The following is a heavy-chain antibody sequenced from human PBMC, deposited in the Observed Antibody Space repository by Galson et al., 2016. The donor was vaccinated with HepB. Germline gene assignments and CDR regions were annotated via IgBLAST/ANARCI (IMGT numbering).Heavy chain of an antibody. J-gene: IGHJ2*01. V-gene: IGHV3-74*01. CDR3: ARDSDTSGLHWYFDL. D-gene: IGHD3-22*01. CDR2: INRDESST. CDR1: GFTFSSYY. Sequence: SLRLSCAASGFTFSSYYMHWVRQAPGKGLVWVSRINRDESSTSYADYVKGRFTISRDNAKNTLYLQMNSLRAEDTAVYYCARDSDTSGLHWYFDLWGRGTLVTVSS.